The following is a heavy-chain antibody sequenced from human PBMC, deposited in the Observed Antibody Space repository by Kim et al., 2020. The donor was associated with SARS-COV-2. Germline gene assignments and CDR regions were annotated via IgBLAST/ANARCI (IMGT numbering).Heavy chain of an antibody. CDR3: ARDLGSSDWVVPSYYYG. CDR1: GFIFRNYG. D-gene: IGHD2-2*01. V-gene: IGHV3-33*01. CDR2: TWYDGSNK. J-gene: IGHJ6*01. Sequence: GGSLRLSCAASGFIFRNYGMHWVRQAPGKGLEWVAVTWYDGSNKYYADSVKGRFTISRDNSKNTLYLQMDSLRAEDTAVYYCARDLGSSDWVVPSYYYG.